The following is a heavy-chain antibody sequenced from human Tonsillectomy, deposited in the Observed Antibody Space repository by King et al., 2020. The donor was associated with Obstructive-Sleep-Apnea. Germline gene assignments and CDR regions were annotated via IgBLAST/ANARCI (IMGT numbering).Heavy chain of an antibody. CDR3: ARDPLSRDGYNPGPYNWFDP. CDR2: IKQDGSEK. V-gene: IGHV3-7*03. D-gene: IGHD5-24*01. CDR1: GFTFSSYW. Sequence: VQLVESGGGLVQPGGSLRLSCAASGFTFSSYWMSWVRQAPGKGLEWVANIKQDGSEKYYVDSVKGRFTISRDNAKNSLYLQMNSLRAEDTAVYYCARDPLSRDGYNPGPYNWFDPWGQGTLVTVSS. J-gene: IGHJ5*02.